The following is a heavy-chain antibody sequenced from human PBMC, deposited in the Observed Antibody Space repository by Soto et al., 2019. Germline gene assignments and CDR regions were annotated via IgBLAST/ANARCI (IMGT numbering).Heavy chain of an antibody. V-gene: IGHV3-48*02. CDR3: VGDQDVHTPMVHGNY. Sequence: EVQLVESGGGLVQPGESLRLSCTASGITFSSYSMNWVRQAPGKGLEWLSYISSSKTTYADSVKGRFTISRDNAKNSVYLQMNSLRDEDTAVYYRVGDQDVHTPMVHGNYWGRGKRVTVSS. CDR1: GITFSSYS. D-gene: IGHD5-18*01. J-gene: IGHJ4*02. CDR2: ISSSKTT.